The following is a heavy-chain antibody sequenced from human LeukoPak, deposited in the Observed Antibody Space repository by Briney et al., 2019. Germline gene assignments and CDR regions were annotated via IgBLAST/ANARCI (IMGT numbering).Heavy chain of an antibody. V-gene: IGHV4-34*01. J-gene: IGHJ4*02. CDR3: ARELYYYGSGRFDY. D-gene: IGHD3-10*01. CDR2: INHSGST. CDR1: GGSFSGYY. Sequence: QTSETLSLTCAVYGGSFSGYYWSWIRQPPGKGLEWIGEINHSGSTNYNPSLKSRVTISVDTSKNQFSLKLSSVTAADTAVYYCARELYYYGSGRFDYWGQGTLVTVSS.